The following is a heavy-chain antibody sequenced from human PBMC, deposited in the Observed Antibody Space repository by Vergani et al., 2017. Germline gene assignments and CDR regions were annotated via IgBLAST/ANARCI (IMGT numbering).Heavy chain of an antibody. CDR2: IYYSGST. J-gene: IGHJ5*02. V-gene: IGHV4-31*03. D-gene: IGHD4-17*01. CDR1: GGSISSGGYY. CDR3: ARVPMTTVTTRVPYTGWFDP. Sequence: QVQLQESGPGLVKPSQTLSLTCTVSGGSISSGGYYWSWIRQHPGKGLEWIGYIYYSGSTYYNPSLKSRVTISVDTSKNQFSLKLSSVTAADTAGYYCARVPMTTVTTRVPYTGWFDPWGQGTLVTVSS.